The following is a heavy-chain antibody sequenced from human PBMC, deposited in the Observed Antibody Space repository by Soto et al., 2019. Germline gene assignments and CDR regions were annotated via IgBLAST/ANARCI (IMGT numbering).Heavy chain of an antibody. CDR3: ASSYGSGYRAFDY. J-gene: IGHJ4*02. CDR1: GDTFDFYS. V-gene: IGHV1-69*02. D-gene: IGHD3-10*01. Sequence: QVQLVQSGAEVKRPGSSVMVSCKASGDTFDFYSINWVRQAPGRGLEWMGRVNPIVRMSNYAQKFQGRVTMSGERSSGRAYMELSSVRSEDTAIYYCASSYGSGYRAFDYWGQGALVTVYS. CDR2: VNPIVRMS.